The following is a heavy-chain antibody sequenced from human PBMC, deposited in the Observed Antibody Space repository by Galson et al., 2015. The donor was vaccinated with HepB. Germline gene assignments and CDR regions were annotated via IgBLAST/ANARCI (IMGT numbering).Heavy chain of an antibody. V-gene: IGHV3-23*01. CDR3: AKDLRGAAEWLRSSYSDYMDV. Sequence: SLRLSCAASGFTFSSYAMSWVRQAPGKGLEWVSAISGSGGSTYYADSVKGRFTISRDNSKNTLYLQMNSLRAEDTAVYYCAKDLRGAAEWLRSSYSDYMDVWGKGTTVTVSS. CDR2: ISGSGGST. CDR1: GFTFSSYA. J-gene: IGHJ6*03. D-gene: IGHD5-12*01.